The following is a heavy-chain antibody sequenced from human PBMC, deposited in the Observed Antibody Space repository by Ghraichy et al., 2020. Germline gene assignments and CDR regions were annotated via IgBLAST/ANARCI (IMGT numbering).Heavy chain of an antibody. CDR3: AKDRSSRRDGYNSVH. V-gene: IGHV3-23*01. Sequence: GVLRLSCAASGFTFSNYAMSWVRQAPGKGPEWVSLISGSGGNTYYADSVKGRFTISRDNSKNMLYVQMNGLRDEDTAVYYCAKDRSSRRDGYNSVHWGQGTLVAVSS. D-gene: IGHD5-24*01. CDR1: GFTFSNYA. CDR2: ISGSGGNT. J-gene: IGHJ4*02.